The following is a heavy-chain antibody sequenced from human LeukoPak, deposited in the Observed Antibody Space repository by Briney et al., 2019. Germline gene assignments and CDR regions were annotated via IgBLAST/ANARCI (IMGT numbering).Heavy chain of an antibody. Sequence: ASVKVSCKASGYTFTSYDINWVRQATGQGLEWMGWMNPNSGNTGYAQKFQGRVTMTRNTSISTAYMELSSLRSEDTAVYYCARDPDGSPRKNFDLWGQGTLVTVSS. V-gene: IGHV1-8*01. CDR1: GYTFTSYD. CDR2: MNPNSGNT. CDR3: ARDPDGSPRKNFDL. J-gene: IGHJ4*02. D-gene: IGHD1-14*01.